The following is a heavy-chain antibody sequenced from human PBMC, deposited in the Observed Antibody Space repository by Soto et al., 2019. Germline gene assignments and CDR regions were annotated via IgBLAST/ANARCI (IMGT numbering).Heavy chain of an antibody. CDR2: IYPGDSDT. D-gene: IGHD3-3*01. J-gene: IGHJ3*02. CDR1: GYSFTSYW. CDR3: ARGRAPPVLRFLEWSDAFDI. Sequence: GESLKISCKGSGYSFTSYWIGWVRQMPGKGLEWMGIIYPGDSDTRYSPSFQGQVTISADKSISTAYLQWSSLKASDTAMYYCARGRAPPVLRFLEWSDAFDIRGQGTMVTVSS. V-gene: IGHV5-51*01.